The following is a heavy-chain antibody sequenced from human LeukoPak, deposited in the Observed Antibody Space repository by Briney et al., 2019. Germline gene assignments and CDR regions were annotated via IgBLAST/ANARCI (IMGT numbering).Heavy chain of an antibody. CDR2: IKQDGSEK. J-gene: IGHJ3*02. CDR1: GFTFSSYW. D-gene: IGHD3-9*01. CDR3: ARAGNVLRYFDWLPDAFDI. Sequence: GSLRLSCAASGFTFSSYWMSWVRQAPGKGLEWVANIKQDGSEKYYVDSVKGRFTVSRDNAKNSLYLQMNSLRAEDTAVYYCARAGNVLRYFDWLPDAFDIWGQGTMVTVSS. V-gene: IGHV3-7*03.